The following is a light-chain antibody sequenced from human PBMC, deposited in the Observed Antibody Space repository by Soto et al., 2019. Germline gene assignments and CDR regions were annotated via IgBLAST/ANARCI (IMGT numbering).Light chain of an antibody. CDR3: QQYNNLPQT. J-gene: IGKJ1*01. CDR1: QSLRSS. CDR2: DAS. V-gene: IGKV3-15*01. Sequence: ETMMTQSPDTLSVSLGERATLSCRASQSLRSSLAWYQQKPGQAPRLLIYDASTRATGIPARFSGSGSGTDFTLTISGLQSEDFAVYYCQQYNNLPQTFGQGTKVYIK.